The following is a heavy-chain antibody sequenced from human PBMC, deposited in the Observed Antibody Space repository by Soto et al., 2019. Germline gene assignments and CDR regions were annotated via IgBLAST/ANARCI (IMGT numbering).Heavy chain of an antibody. CDR3: ARVGCSGGSCYSGLHAFDI. D-gene: IGHD2-15*01. J-gene: IGHJ3*02. Sequence: EVQLVESGGGLVQPGGSLRLSCAASGFTFSSYWMSWVRQAPGKGLEWVANIKQDGSEKYYVDSVKGRFTISRDNAKNSLFLQMKSMRAEDTAVYYCARVGCSGGSCYSGLHAFDIWGQGTMVTVSS. V-gene: IGHV3-7*01. CDR1: GFTFSSYW. CDR2: IKQDGSEK.